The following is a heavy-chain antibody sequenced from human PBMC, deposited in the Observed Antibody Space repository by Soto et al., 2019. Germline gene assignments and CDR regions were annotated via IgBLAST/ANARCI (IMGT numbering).Heavy chain of an antibody. J-gene: IGHJ4*02. Sequence: ASVKVSCKASGYTFTGYYMHWVRQAPGQGLEWMGIINPSGGSTSYAQKFQGRVTMTRDTSTSTVYMELSSLRSEDTAVYYCARERSRFDYYYDSSGYSGYFDYWGQGTLVTVSS. D-gene: IGHD3-22*01. V-gene: IGHV1-46*01. CDR3: ARERSRFDYYYDSSGYSGYFDY. CDR2: INPSGGST. CDR1: GYTFTGYY.